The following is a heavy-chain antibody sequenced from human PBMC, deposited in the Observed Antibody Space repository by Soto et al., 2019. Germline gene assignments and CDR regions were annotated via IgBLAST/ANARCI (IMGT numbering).Heavy chain of an antibody. CDR2: INAGNGNT. CDR1: GYTFTGYA. D-gene: IGHD6-19*01. J-gene: IGHJ4*02. CDR3: ARGHSSRWYYFDY. V-gene: IGHV1-3*01. Sequence: ASVKVSCKASGYTFTGYAMHWVRQAPGQRLEWMGWINAGNGNTKYSQKFQGRVTITRDASASTAYMELSSLRSGDTAVYYCARGHSSRWYYFDYWGQGTLVTVSS.